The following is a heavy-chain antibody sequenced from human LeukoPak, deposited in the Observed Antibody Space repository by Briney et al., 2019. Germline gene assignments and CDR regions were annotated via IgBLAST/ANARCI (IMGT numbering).Heavy chain of an antibody. CDR1: GITFGYNW. CDR2: INSDGGGA. J-gene: IGHJ5*02. V-gene: IGHV3-74*01. Sequence: GGSLRLSCAASGITFGYNWMHWVRQGPGKGLVWISRINSDGGGAIYADSVKGRFTVSRDNAKNTLYLQMNSLGAEDTAVYYCARDVPHNWFDTWGQGTLVTVSS. CDR3: ARDVPHNWFDT.